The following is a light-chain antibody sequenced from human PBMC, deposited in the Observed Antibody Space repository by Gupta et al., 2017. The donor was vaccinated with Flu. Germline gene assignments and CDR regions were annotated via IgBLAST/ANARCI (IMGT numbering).Light chain of an antibody. CDR1: GSNIGGNH. Sequence: SVLPQPPSTSGTTGPAVSISRPCSGSNIGGNHVYWYHHLPGAAPKLLIYRNKQRPSGLPERFSGSKSGTSASLAVSGLRPEDEGDYYCSAWDDNLGRVLFGGGTKLTVL. CDR3: SAWDDNLGRVL. CDR2: RNK. V-gene: IGLV1-47*01. J-gene: IGLJ2*01.